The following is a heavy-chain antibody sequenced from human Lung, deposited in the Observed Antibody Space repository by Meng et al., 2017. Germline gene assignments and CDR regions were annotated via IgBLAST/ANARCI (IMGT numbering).Heavy chain of an antibody. D-gene: IGHD4-11*01. CDR3: ARYPTTKANDFYY. V-gene: IGHV4-34*01. Sequence: LFWSNNHSGGTNYTQKLESRVTMSVDTSQNTVSLKLSCVSSEDSAVYYCARYPTTKANDFYYWCQGTLVTVSS. J-gene: IGHJ4*02. CDR2: NNHSGGT.